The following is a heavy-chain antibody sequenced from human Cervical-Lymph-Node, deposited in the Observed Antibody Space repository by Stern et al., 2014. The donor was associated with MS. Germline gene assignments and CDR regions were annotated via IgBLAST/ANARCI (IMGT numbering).Heavy chain of an antibody. CDR2: FNPRFATT. V-gene: IGHV1-69*01. CDR3: ARDNDDNGMDV. J-gene: IGHJ6*02. D-gene: IGHD1-1*01. CDR1: GDTFINFG. Sequence: VQLVESGADVKKPGSSVKVSCTASGDTFINFGISWVRQAPGQGLEWMGGFNPRFATTEYAQKFQGRVTISADESATTVYMELSGLRSEDTAVYYCARDNDDNGMDVWGQGTTVTVTS.